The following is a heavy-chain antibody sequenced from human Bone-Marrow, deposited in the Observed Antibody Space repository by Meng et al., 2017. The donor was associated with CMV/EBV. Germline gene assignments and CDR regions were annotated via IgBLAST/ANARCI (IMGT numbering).Heavy chain of an antibody. CDR1: YG. V-gene: IGHV3-30*02. CDR3: AKDLAFLEVPAATPTMDYGMDV. CDR2: IRYDGSNK. J-gene: IGHJ6*02. Sequence: YGMHWVRQAPGKGLEWVAFIRYDGSNKYYADSVKGRFTISRDNSKNTLYLQMNSLRAEDTAVYYCAKDLAFLEVPAATPTMDYGMDVWGQGTTVTVSS. D-gene: IGHD2-2*01.